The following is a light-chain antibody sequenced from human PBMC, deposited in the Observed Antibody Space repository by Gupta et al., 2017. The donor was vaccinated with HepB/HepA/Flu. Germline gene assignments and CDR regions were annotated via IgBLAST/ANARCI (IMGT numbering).Light chain of an antibody. CDR1: QSVSSY. CDR3: QQRSTWPLT. Sequence: ETVLTPSPATLSLSPGESATLPCRASQSVSSYFAWYQQKPGQAPRLLIYDASNRATGIPARFSGGGSETDFTLTISSLEPEDFAVYYCQQRSTWPLTFGGGTKLEIK. CDR2: DAS. J-gene: IGKJ4*01. V-gene: IGKV3-11*01.